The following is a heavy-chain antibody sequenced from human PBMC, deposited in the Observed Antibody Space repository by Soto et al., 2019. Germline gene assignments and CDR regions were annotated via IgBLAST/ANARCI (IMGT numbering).Heavy chain of an antibody. D-gene: IGHD3-22*01. J-gene: IGHJ4*01. CDR2: IWYAGNNK. V-gene: IGHV3-33*01. CDR1: GFTFSSYG. CDR3: ARDSSTYYYDSSGHGLDY. Sequence: QVQLVESGGGVVQPGRSLRLSCAASGFTFSSYGMHWVRQAPGKGLEWVAVIWYAGNNKYYADSVKGRFTISRDNSKNPLYLQMNSLRAEDTAVYYCARDSSTYYYDSSGHGLDYWGHGTLVTVSS.